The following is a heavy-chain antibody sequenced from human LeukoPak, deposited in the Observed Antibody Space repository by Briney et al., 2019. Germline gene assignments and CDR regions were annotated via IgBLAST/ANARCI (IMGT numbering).Heavy chain of an antibody. V-gene: IGHV3-23*01. D-gene: IGHD5-18*01. J-gene: IGHJ6*02. CDR1: GFTFSSYA. Sequence: GGSLRLSCAASGFTFSSYAMSWVRQAPGKGLEWVSAISGSGGSTYYADSVKGRFTISRDNSKNTLYLQMNSLRAEDTAVYYCARVKTWIQLGYYYYYGMDVWGQGTTVTVSS. CDR3: ARVKTWIQLGYYYYYGMDV. CDR2: ISGSGGST.